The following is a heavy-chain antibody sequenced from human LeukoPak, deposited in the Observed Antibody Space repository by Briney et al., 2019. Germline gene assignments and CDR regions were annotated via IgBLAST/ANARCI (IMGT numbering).Heavy chain of an antibody. CDR1: GFTFSSYW. Sequence: GGSLRLSCAASGFTFSSYWMHWVRQAPGKGLVWVSRINNDGSSTAYADSVKGRFTISRDNAENTLFLQMNSLRAEDTAVYYCVRRTSCSGGSCYYRGDYWGQGTLVTVSS. V-gene: IGHV3-74*01. J-gene: IGHJ4*02. D-gene: IGHD2-15*01. CDR3: VRRTSCSGGSCYYRGDY. CDR2: INNDGSST.